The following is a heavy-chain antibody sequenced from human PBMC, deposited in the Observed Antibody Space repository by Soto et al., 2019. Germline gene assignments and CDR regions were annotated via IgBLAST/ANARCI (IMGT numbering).Heavy chain of an antibody. CDR2: ISYDGSNK. V-gene: IGHV3-30-3*01. D-gene: IGHD6-6*01. J-gene: IGHJ5*02. CDR1: GFTFSSYA. CDR3: AVRYSSSSPGALS. Sequence: VQLVESGGGVVQPGRSLRLSCAASGFTFSSYAMHWVRQAPGKGLEWVAVISYDGSNKYYADSVKGRFTISRDNSKNTLYLQMNSLRAEDTAVYYCAVRYSSSSPGALSWGQGTLVTVSS.